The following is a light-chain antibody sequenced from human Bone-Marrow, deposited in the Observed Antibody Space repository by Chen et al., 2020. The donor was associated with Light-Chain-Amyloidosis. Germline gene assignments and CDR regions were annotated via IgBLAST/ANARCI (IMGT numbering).Light chain of an antibody. Sequence: DIQMSQSPSSLSASLGDRVTNTCRTSQIVSRYLNCYQQTPGKAPKLLIYNASTLQSGVPSRFSGSGGGTEFTLIISSFQPEDFALYYCQQSYGAPRTFGQGTKVEIK. J-gene: IGKJ1*01. CDR3: QQSYGAPRT. CDR2: NAS. CDR1: QIVSRY. V-gene: IGKV1-39*01.